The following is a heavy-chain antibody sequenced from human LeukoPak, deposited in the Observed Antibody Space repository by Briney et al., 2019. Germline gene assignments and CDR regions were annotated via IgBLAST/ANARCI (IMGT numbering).Heavy chain of an antibody. Sequence: GGSLRLSCEASGFTFSSYAMHWVRQAPGKGLEWVAVISYDGSNKYYADSVKGRFTISRDNSKNTLYLQMNSLRAEDTAVYYCARDLGRWQWLVREVDYYYYYGMDVWGQGTTVTVSS. D-gene: IGHD6-19*01. CDR1: GFTFSSYA. CDR2: ISYDGSNK. V-gene: IGHV3-30-3*01. CDR3: ARDLGRWQWLVREVDYYYYYGMDV. J-gene: IGHJ6*02.